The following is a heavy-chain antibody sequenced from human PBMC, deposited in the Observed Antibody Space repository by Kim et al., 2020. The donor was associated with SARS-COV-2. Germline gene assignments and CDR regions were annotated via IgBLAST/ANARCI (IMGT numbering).Heavy chain of an antibody. CDR1: GFTFSDYY. V-gene: IGHV3-11*05. J-gene: IGHJ6*02. CDR3: ARGRRYFDWLSHDYYYYYGMDV. Sequence: GGSLRLSCAASGFTFSDYYMSWIRQAPGKGLGRDSYISSSSSYKNYADSVKGRFTISRDNAKTSLYLQMNSLRAEDTAVYYCARGRRYFDWLSHDYYYYYGMDVWGQGPTFTVSS. D-gene: IGHD3-9*01. CDR2: ISSSSSYK.